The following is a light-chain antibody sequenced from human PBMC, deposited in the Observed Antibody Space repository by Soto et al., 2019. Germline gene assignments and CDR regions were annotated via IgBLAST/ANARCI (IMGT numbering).Light chain of an antibody. CDR1: SSDVGGYNY. CDR3: SSYTRSSTEL. Sequence: QSALTQPASVSGSPGQSITISCTGTSSDVGGYNYVSWYQQHPGKAPKLMIYEVSNRPSGVSNRFSGSKSGNTASLTISGLQAEDEADYYCSSYTRSSTELFGNRTKVTV. CDR2: EVS. J-gene: IGLJ1*01. V-gene: IGLV2-14*01.